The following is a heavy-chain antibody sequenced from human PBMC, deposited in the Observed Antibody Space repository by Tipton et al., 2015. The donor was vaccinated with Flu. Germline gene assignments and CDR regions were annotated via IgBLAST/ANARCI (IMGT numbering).Heavy chain of an antibody. CDR1: GYSIRSSNYY. CDR2: VSRTGST. Sequence: TLPLTCAVSGYSIRSSNYYWGWIRQPPGKGLEWIGTVSRTGSTIYNPSLKSRVTISIDTPKNHFSLNMRSVTAADMAVYYCARRDYSNYVSDPKGWFDPWGQGTLVAVSS. CDR3: ARRDYSNYVSDPKGWFDP. D-gene: IGHD4-11*01. J-gene: IGHJ5*02. V-gene: IGHV4-38-2*01.